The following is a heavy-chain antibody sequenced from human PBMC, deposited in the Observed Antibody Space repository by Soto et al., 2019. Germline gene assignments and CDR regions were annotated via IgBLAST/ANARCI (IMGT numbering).Heavy chain of an antibody. Sequence: AGSLRLSCTASGFSFSTYEMNWVRQAPGKGLEWVADISGSGSTIHNADSVKGRLTISRDNARNSLHLQMNSLRTEDTAVYYCARGDGGSLCCYRSFYSWGKGTMVTVSS. D-gene: IGHD2-15*01. J-gene: IGHJ6*01. CDR1: GFSFSTYE. CDR3: ARGDGGSLCCYRSFYS. CDR2: ISGSGSTI. V-gene: IGHV3-48*03.